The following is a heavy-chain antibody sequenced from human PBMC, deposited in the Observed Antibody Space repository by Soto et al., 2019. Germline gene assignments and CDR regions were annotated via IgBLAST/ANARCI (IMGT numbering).Heavy chain of an antibody. Sequence: GGSLRLSCAASGFTFSSYDMHWVRQATGKGLEWVSAIGTAGDTYYPGSVKGRFTISRENAKNSLYLQMNSLRAGDTAVYYCARARNVDTAIFYYMDVWGKGTTVTVSS. CDR2: IGTAGDT. J-gene: IGHJ6*03. D-gene: IGHD5-18*01. CDR1: GFTFSSYD. V-gene: IGHV3-13*01. CDR3: ARARNVDTAIFYYMDV.